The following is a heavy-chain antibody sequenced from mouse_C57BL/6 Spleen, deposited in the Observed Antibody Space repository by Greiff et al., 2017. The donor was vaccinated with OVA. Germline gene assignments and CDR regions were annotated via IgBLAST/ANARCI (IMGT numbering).Heavy chain of an antibody. CDR1: GYTFTSYW. D-gene: IGHD2-4*01. V-gene: IGHV1-72*01. CDR2: IDPNRGGT. Sequence: QVQLQQPGAELVKPGASVKLSCKASGYTFTSYWMHWVKQRPGRGLEWIGRIDPNRGGTKYNEKFKSKATLTVDKPSSTAYMQLSSLTSEDSAVYYCALYYDYDGPFAYWGQGTLVTVSA. J-gene: IGHJ3*01. CDR3: ALYYDYDGPFAY.